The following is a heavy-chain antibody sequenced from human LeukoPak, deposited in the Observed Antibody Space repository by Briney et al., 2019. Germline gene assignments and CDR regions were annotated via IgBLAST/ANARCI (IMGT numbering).Heavy chain of an antibody. V-gene: IGHV4-59*01. J-gene: IGHJ5*02. CDR3: ASGGIYSYIWFDP. D-gene: IGHD5-18*01. Sequence: SETLSLTCTVSGASISSYYWSWIRQPPGKGLEWIGHIYYSGSTNYNPSLKSRVTISVDTSKNQLSLKLNSVTTADTAVYYCASGGIYSYIWFDPWGQGTLVTVSS. CDR2: IYYSGST. CDR1: GASISSYY.